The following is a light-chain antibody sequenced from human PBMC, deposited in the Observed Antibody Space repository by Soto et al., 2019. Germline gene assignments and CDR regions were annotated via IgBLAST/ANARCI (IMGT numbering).Light chain of an antibody. CDR2: DAF. CDR3: QQRSNWPPEYT. J-gene: IGKJ2*01. Sequence: EIVLTQSPATLSLSPGERATLSCRASQSVSNSLAWYQQKPGQAPRLLIYDAFTRATGIPARFSGGGSGTDFTLTISSLEPEDFALYCCQQRSNWPPEYTFGQGTKLEI. V-gene: IGKV3-11*01. CDR1: QSVSNS.